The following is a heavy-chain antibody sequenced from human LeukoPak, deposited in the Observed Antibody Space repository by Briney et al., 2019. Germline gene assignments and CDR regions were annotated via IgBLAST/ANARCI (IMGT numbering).Heavy chain of an antibody. V-gene: IGHV3-23*01. J-gene: IGHJ1*01. CDR3: AKERDIDSGWYQIRYFQH. D-gene: IGHD6-19*01. Sequence: GGSLRLSCAASGFTFSSYAMSWVRQAPGKGLEWVSAISGSGGSTYYADSVKGRFTISRDNSKNTLYLQMNSLRAEDTAVYYCAKERDIDSGWYQIRYFQHWGQGTLVTVSS. CDR1: GFTFSSYA. CDR2: ISGSGGST.